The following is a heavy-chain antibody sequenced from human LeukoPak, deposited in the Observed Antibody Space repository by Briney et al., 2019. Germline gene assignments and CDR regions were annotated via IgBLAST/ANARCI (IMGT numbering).Heavy chain of an antibody. V-gene: IGHV1-18*01. D-gene: IGHD3-10*01. Sequence: ASVKVSCRASGYTFTSYGISWVRQAPGQGLEWMGWISAYNGNTNYAQKLQGRVTMTTDTSTSTAYMELRSLRSDDTAVYYCATNLYGSDPDYYYGMDVWGQGTTVTVSS. J-gene: IGHJ6*02. CDR1: GYTFTSYG. CDR3: ATNLYGSDPDYYYGMDV. CDR2: ISAYNGNT.